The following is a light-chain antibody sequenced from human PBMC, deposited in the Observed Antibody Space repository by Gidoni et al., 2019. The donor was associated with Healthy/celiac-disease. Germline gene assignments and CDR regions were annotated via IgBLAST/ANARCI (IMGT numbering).Light chain of an antibody. V-gene: IGLV2-23*01. CDR2: EGS. CDR3: CSYAGSSTSVV. Sequence: QSALTQPASVSGSPGQSITISCTGTSGDGGSYNLVSWYQQHPCKAPKLMIYEGSKRPSGVSTRFSGYTSGNTASLTISGLQAEDEADYYCCSYAGSSTSVVFGGGTKLTVL. J-gene: IGLJ2*01. CDR1: SGDGGSYNL.